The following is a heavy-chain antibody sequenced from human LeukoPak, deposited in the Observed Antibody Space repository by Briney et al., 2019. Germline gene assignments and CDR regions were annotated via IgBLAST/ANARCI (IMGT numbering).Heavy chain of an antibody. J-gene: IGHJ5*02. CDR2: IYYSGST. CDR1: GGSSSSYY. CDR3: ARLVFGVGNWWFDP. D-gene: IGHD3-3*01. Sequence: SETLSLTCTVSGGSSSSYYWSWIRQPPGKGLEWIGYIYYSGSTNYNPSLKSRVTISVDTSKNQFSLKLSSVTAADTAVYYCARLVFGVGNWWFDPWGQGTLVTVSS. V-gene: IGHV4-59*08.